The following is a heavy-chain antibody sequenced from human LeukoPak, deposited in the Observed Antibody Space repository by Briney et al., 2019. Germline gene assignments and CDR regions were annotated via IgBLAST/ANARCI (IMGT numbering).Heavy chain of an antibody. CDR3: ARGRRGSYYFDY. CDR2: ISSSSSYI. D-gene: IGHD1-26*01. V-gene: IGHV3-21*01. CDR1: GFTFSSYE. J-gene: IGHJ4*02. Sequence: GGSLRLSCAASGFTFSSYEMNWVRQAPGKGLEWVSSISSSSSYIYYADSVKGRFTISRDNAKNSLYLQMNSLRAEDTAVYYCARGRRGSYYFDYWGQGTLVTVSS.